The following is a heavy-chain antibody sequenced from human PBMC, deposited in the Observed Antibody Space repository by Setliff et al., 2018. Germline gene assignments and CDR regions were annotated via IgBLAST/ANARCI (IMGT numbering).Heavy chain of an antibody. D-gene: IGHD1-1*01. CDR1: GDAIRSSRHY. CDR3: ARGSTGIYDP. CDR2: VHDNGET. J-gene: IGHJ5*02. Sequence: SETLSLTCTVSGDAIRSSRHYWGWIRQPPGKGLEWIAYVHDNGETNQNPSLKSRVTISVDTSKNQFSLKMTSVTAADTAIYYCARGSTGIYDPWGQGILVTVSS. V-gene: IGHV4-61*05.